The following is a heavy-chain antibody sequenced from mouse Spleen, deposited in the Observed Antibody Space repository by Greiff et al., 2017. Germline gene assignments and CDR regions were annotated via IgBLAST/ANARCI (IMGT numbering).Heavy chain of an antibody. CDR2: IDPETGGT. CDR3: TRERVYYGNSLDY. J-gene: IGHJ2*01. V-gene: IGHV1-15*01. D-gene: IGHD2-1*01. CDR1: GYTFTDYE. Sequence: LVESGAELVRPGASVTLSCKASGYTFTDYEMHWVKQTPVHGLEWIGAIDPETGGTAYNQKFKGKAILTADKSSSTAYMELRSLTSEDSAVYYCTRERVYYGNSLDYWGQGTTLTVSS.